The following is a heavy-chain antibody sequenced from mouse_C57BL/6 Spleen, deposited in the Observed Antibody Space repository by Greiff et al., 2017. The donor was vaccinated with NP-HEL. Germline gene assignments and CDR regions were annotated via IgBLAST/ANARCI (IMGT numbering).Heavy chain of an antibody. CDR2: IHPNSGST. CDR3: ARSPDRGPGAY. CDR1: GYTFTSYW. J-gene: IGHJ3*01. V-gene: IGHV1-64*01. D-gene: IGHD4-1*01. Sequence: QVHVKQPGAELVKPGASVKLSCKASGYTFTSYWMHWVKQRPGQGLEWIGMIHPNSGSTNYNEKFKSKATLTVDKSSSTAYMQLSSLTSEDSAVYYCARSPDRGPGAYWGQGTLVTVSA.